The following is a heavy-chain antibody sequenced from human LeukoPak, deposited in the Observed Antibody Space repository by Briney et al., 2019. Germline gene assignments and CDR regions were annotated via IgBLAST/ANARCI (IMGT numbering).Heavy chain of an antibody. Sequence: GGSLRLSCAASGFTFSTYAMSWVRQAPGKGLEWVSSISGSGDTTYYADSVKGRFTISRDNSKNTVYLQMNNLGAEDTAIYYCARAAAELGVDYWGQGTLVTVSS. V-gene: IGHV3-23*01. CDR2: ISGSGDTT. CDR3: ARAAAELGVDY. D-gene: IGHD3-10*01. J-gene: IGHJ4*02. CDR1: GFTFSTYA.